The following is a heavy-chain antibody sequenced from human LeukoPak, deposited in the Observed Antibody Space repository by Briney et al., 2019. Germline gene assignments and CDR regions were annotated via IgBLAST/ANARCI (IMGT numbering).Heavy chain of an antibody. CDR1: GFTFSSYG. Sequence: GRSLRLSCAASGFTFSSYGMHWVRQSPGRGLEWVSFLSFDGSNEFYADSLKGRFTISRDNSKDTLYLQMDSLRAEDTALYYCARVLSACSSTSCYNWFDPWGQGTLVTVSS. V-gene: IGHV3-30*03. D-gene: IGHD2-2*01. J-gene: IGHJ5*02. CDR2: LSFDGSNE. CDR3: ARVLSACSSTSCYNWFDP.